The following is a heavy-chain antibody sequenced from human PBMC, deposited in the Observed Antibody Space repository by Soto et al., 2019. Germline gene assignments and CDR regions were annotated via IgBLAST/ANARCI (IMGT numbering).Heavy chain of an antibody. Sequence: EVQLVESGGGLVQPGGSLRLSCAASGLIFSDYHMDWVRQAPGKGLEWVRRIRRKANSYTTEYAASVKGRFTISRDDAKNSLYLQMNSLKTEDTAVYYCAMLGGWSGGSTDMDVWGQGTTVTVSS. CDR1: GLIFSDYH. D-gene: IGHD6-19*01. V-gene: IGHV3-72*01. CDR3: AMLGGWSGGSTDMDV. CDR2: IRRKANSYTT. J-gene: IGHJ6*02.